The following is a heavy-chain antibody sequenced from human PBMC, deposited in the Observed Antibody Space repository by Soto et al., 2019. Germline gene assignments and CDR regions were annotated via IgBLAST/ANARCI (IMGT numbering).Heavy chain of an antibody. CDR1: GGTFSSYA. CDR2: IIPMYGPA. V-gene: IGHV1-69*01. D-gene: IGHD3-10*01. Sequence: QVPLVQSGAEVKKPGSSVTVSCKASGGTFSSYAIHWVRQAPGQGLEWMGGIIPMYGPAKYAQRFQGRVTITGDESTTTVYMELTSMTSQDTAVYYCARVTSMVRGVIDNWLDPWGDGTLVTVSS. J-gene: IGHJ5*02. CDR3: ARVTSMVRGVIDNWLDP.